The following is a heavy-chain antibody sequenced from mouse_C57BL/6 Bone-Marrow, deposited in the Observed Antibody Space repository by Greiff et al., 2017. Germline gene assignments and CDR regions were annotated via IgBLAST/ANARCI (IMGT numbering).Heavy chain of an antibody. CDR3: ARHESGVYYGSSYWYFDV. CDR2: FYPGSGSI. CDR1: GYTFTEYT. Sequence: QVQLKESGAELVKPGASVKLSCKASGYTFTEYTIHWVKQRSGQGLEWIGWFYPGSGSIKYNEKFKDKATLTADKSSSTVYMELSRLTSEDSAVYFCARHESGVYYGSSYWYFDVWGTGTTVTVSS. V-gene: IGHV1-62-2*01. D-gene: IGHD1-1*01. J-gene: IGHJ1*03.